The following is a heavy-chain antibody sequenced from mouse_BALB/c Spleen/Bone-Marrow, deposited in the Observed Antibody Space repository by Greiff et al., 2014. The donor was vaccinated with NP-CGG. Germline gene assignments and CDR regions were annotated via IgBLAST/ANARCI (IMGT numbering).Heavy chain of an antibody. CDR1: GDSITSGY. J-gene: IGHJ4*01. CDR3: ARWGGFGNYDAMDY. V-gene: IGHV3-8*02. CDR2: ISYSGST. D-gene: IGHD2-1*01. Sequence: VQLKQSGPSLVKPSQTLSLTCSVTGDSITSGYWNWIRKFPGNKLEYMGYISYSGSTYYNPSLKSRISITRDTSMNQYYLQLDSVTTEDTATYYYARWGGFGNYDAMDYWGQGTSVTVSS.